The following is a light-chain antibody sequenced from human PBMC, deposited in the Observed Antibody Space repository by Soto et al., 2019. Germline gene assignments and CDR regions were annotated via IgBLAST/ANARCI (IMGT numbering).Light chain of an antibody. CDR2: DDS. CDR1: NMGSKS. V-gene: IGLV3-21*02. CDR3: QVWDSGSDHVE. Sequence: SYELTQPTSVSVAPGQTARITCAGNNMGSKSVHWYQQKPGQAPVLVVYDDSDRPSGIPERFSGSISGNTATLTISRVEAGDEADFYCQVWDSGSDHVEFGGGTKVTVL. J-gene: IGLJ2*01.